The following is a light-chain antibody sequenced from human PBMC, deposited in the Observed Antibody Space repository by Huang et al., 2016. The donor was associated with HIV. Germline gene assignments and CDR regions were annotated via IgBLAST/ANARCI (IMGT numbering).Light chain of an antibody. CDR3: MQGTHWPKT. J-gene: IGKJ2*01. V-gene: IGKV2-30*01. Sequence: DVVMTQSPLSLPVTLGQPASISCRSSQSLVYRDGSTNLNWYQQRPGQAPRRLIYKVSNRDSGVPDRFSGGGSGTDFTLKISRVEAEDVGIYYCMQGTHWPKTFGQGTKLEIK. CDR1: QSLVYRDGSTN. CDR2: KVS.